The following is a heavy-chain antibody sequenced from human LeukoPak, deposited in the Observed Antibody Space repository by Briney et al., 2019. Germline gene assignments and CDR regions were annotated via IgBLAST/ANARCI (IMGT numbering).Heavy chain of an antibody. Sequence: SQTLSLTCTVSGGSISSGGYYWSWIRQPPGKGLEWIGYIYHSGSTYCNPSLKSRVTISVDTSKNQFSLKLSSVTAADTAVYYCARAELVPAARGGGSDPWGQGTLVTVSS. D-gene: IGHD2-2*01. CDR3: ARAELVPAARGGGSDP. CDR1: GGSISSGGYY. V-gene: IGHV4-30-2*01. CDR2: IYHSGST. J-gene: IGHJ5*02.